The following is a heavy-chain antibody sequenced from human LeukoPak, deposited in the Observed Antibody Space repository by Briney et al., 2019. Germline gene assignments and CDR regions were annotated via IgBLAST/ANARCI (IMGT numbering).Heavy chain of an antibody. CDR2: ISGSGGTT. J-gene: IGHJ4*02. V-gene: IGHV3-23*01. Sequence: PGGSLRLSCEASGFTFNNYAMSWVRQAPGKGLEWVSGISGSGGTTEYADSVQGRFTISRDNSKNTLYLQMNSLRAEDTAVYYCANRGNTVTTLDYWGQGTLVTVSS. CDR3: ANRGNTVTTLDY. D-gene: IGHD4-11*01. CDR1: GFTFNNYA.